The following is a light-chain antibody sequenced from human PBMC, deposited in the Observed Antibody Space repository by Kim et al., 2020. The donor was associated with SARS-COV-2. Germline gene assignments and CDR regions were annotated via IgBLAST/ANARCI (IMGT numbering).Light chain of an antibody. J-gene: IGLJ2*01. CDR2: QDS. Sequence: QGQAASITCSGDKLGDKYACWYQQKPGQSPVLVIYQDSKRPSGIPERFSGSNSGNTATLTISGTQAMDEADYYCQAWDSSTAHVVFGGGTQLTVL. CDR3: QAWDSSTAHVV. V-gene: IGLV3-1*01. CDR1: KLGDKY.